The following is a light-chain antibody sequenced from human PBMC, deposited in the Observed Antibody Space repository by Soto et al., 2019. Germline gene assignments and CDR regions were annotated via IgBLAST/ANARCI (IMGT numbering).Light chain of an antibody. J-gene: IGKJ2*02. CDR2: WAS. V-gene: IGKV4-1*01. Sequence: DIVMTQSPDSLAVSLGERATINCKSSQSVLYSSNNKNYLAWYQQKPGQPPKLLIYWASTRESGVPDRFSGSGSGTDFTLTISSLQAEDVAVYYCQQYYSTPCTFGQGTKLEIQ. CDR3: QQYYSTPCT. CDR1: QSVLYSSNNKNY.